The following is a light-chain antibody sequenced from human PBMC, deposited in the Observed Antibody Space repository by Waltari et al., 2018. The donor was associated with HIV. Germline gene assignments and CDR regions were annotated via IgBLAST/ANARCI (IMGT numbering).Light chain of an antibody. J-gene: IGKJ2*01. CDR1: QSVTSGY. Sequence: EIVLTQSPPTLSLSHGEKVTLSCMARQSVTSGYLAWYQQRPGQVPRVLIYGTSKRDTAIPDRFSGSGSATDFNLTISRLEPEDFAVYYCQQYGSSPYTFGRGTKLEIK. CDR3: QQYGSSPYT. CDR2: GTS. V-gene: IGKV3-20*01.